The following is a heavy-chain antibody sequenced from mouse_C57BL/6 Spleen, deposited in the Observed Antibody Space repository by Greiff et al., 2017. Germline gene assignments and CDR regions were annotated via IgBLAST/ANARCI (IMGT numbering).Heavy chain of an antibody. CDR3: ARGVYYDYDGGYYFDY. CDR2: ISDGGSYT. J-gene: IGHJ2*01. V-gene: IGHV5-4*01. Sequence: EVQLVESGGGLVKPGGSLKLSCAASGFTFSSYAMSWVRQTPEKRLEWVATISDGGSYTYYPDNVQGRFTISRDNAKNNLYLQMSHLKSEDTAMYYCARGVYYDYDGGYYFDYGGQGTTLTVSS. CDR1: GFTFSSYA. D-gene: IGHD2-4*01.